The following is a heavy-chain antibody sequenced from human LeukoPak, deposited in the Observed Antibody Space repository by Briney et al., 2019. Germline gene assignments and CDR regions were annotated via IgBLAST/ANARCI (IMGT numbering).Heavy chain of an antibody. CDR3: ARDLGRFMIVVVTDLLSKDNWFDP. CDR2: ISAYNGNT. V-gene: IGHV1-18*01. Sequence: GASVKVSCKASGYTFTSYGISWVRQAPGQGLEWVGWISAYNGNTNYAQKLQGRVTMTTDTSTSTAYMELRSLRSDDTAVYYCARDLGRFMIVVVTDLLSKDNWFDPWGQGTLVTVSS. J-gene: IGHJ5*02. CDR1: GYTFTSYG. D-gene: IGHD3-22*01.